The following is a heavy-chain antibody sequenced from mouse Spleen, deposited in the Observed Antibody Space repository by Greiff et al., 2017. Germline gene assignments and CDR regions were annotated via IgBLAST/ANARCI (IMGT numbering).Heavy chain of an antibody. CDR2: IDPSDSYT. CDR1: GYSFTSYW. CDR3: ARPDSSGYACY. V-gene: IGHV1-69*01. D-gene: IGHD3-2*01. Sequence: QVQLQQPGAELVMPGASVKLSCKASGYSFTSYWMHWVKQRPGQGLEWIGEIDPSDSYTNYNQNFKGKATLTVDKSSSTAYMQLSSLTSEDSAVYYCARPDSSGYACYWGQGTTLTVSS. J-gene: IGHJ2*01.